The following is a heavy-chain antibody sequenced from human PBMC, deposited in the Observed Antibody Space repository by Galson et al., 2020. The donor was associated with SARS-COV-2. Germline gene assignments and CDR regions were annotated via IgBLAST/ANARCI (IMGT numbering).Heavy chain of an antibody. V-gene: IGHV3-30-3*01. CDR3: AGGVPAAMLLGYYGMDV. Sequence: GESLKISCAASGFTFSSYAMHWVRQAPGKGLEWVAVISYDGSNKYYADSVKGRFTISRDNSKNTLYLQMNSLRAEDTAVYYCAGGVPAAMLLGYYGMDVWCQGTTVTVSS. D-gene: IGHD2-2*01. J-gene: IGHJ6*02. CDR2: ISYDGSNK. CDR1: GFTFSSYA.